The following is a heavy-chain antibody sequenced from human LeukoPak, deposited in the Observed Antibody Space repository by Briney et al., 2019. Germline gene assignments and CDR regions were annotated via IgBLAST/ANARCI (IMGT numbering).Heavy chain of an antibody. Sequence: LSGGSLRLSCAASGFTFSSYEMNWVRQAPGKGLEWVSYISSSGSTIYYADSVKGRFTISRDNAKNSLYLQMDSLRAEDTAVYYCASGRDGYNFDYWGQGTLVTVSS. CDR1: GFTFSSYE. J-gene: IGHJ4*02. D-gene: IGHD5-24*01. V-gene: IGHV3-48*03. CDR2: ISSSGSTI. CDR3: ASGRDGYNFDY.